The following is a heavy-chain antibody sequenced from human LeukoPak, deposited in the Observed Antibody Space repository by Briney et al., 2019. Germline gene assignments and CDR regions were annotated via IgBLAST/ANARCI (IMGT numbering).Heavy chain of an antibody. CDR2: IYSSGST. V-gene: IGHV4-61*01. CDR1: GDSVSSGSFY. J-gene: IGHJ4*02. D-gene: IGHD3-10*01. CDR3: ARSRTGSGFLFDY. Sequence: PSETLSLTCTVSGDSVSSGSFYWSWIRQPPGKGLECIGYIYSSGSTNYNPSLKSRVTISLDTAKNQFSLKLRSVTAADTAVYYCARSRTGSGFLFDYWGQGTLVTVSS.